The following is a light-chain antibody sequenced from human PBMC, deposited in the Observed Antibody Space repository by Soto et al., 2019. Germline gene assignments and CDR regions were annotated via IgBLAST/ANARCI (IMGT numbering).Light chain of an antibody. CDR1: QSVSSAY. V-gene: IGKV3-20*01. Sequence: EIVLTQSPGTLSLSPGERATLSCRASQSVSSAYLAWYQQIPGQAPRLLIYGASCRATGIPDRFSGSGSGTNFTLTISGLETEDFAVYYCQQSGSSFYTFGQGTKLEIK. CDR3: QQSGSSFYT. J-gene: IGKJ2*01. CDR2: GAS.